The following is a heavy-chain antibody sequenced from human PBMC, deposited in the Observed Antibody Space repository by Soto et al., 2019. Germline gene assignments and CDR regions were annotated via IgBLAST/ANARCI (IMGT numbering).Heavy chain of an antibody. Sequence: SGGSLRLSCAASAFTVSSNYMSWVRQAPWKGLEWVSVIYSGGSTYYADSVKGRFTISRDNSKNTLYLQINSLRPEDTAVYYCARGLSLMRAAAGNWDDGFDIWHQGTMVTVSS. J-gene: IGHJ3*02. CDR3: ARGLSLMRAAAGNWDDGFDI. CDR1: AFTVSSNY. V-gene: IGHV3-66*01. D-gene: IGHD6-13*01. CDR2: IYSGGST.